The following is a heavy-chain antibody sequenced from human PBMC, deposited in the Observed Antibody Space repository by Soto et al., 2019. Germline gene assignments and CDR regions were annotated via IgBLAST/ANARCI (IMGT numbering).Heavy chain of an antibody. J-gene: IGHJ6*02. CDR3: AKEIGGAASTYHYYGMDA. CDR1: GFTFSSYF. D-gene: IGHD3-3*01. CDR2: ISHDGNNK. V-gene: IGHV3-30*18. Sequence: GGSLRLSCTASGFTFSSYFMHWVRQAPGKGLERVATISHDGNNKYHVGSVKGRFTISRDNSKDTVYLQMDSLRFEDTAEYYCAKEIGGAASTYHYYGMDAWGQGTTVTVSS.